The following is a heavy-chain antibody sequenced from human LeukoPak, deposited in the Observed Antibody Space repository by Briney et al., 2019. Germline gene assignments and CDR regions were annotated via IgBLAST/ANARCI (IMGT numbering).Heavy chain of an antibody. CDR2: ISRSGSYI. V-gene: IGHV3-21*01. CDR3: ARASGYSSGWYDY. D-gene: IGHD6-19*01. CDR1: GFTFSNYS. J-gene: IGHJ4*02. Sequence: GGSLRLSCAGSGFTFSNYSMNWVRQALGKGLEWVSTISRSGSYIWYADSVEGRFTISRDNAENSLYLRMNSLRVEDTAVYYCARASGYSSGWYDYWGQGTLVTVSS.